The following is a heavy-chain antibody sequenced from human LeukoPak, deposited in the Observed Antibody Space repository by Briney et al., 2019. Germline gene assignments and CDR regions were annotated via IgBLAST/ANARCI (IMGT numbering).Heavy chain of an antibody. CDR3: ARGGGSFDY. D-gene: IGHD3-10*01. V-gene: IGHV3-7*01. J-gene: IGHJ4*02. CDR2: IKQDGSEK. Sequence: GGSLRLSCAASGFTFSSYWMNWVRQAPGKGRGWGANIKQDGSEKYYVDSVKGRFTISRDNAKNSLCMQMHSLRAEDTAVFYCARGGGSFDYWGQGTLVTVSS. CDR1: GFTFSSYW.